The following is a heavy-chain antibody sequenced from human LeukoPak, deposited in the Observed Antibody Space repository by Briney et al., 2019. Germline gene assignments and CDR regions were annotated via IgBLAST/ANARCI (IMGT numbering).Heavy chain of an antibody. CDR3: AKDPLDYDILTGYSPSDY. CDR2: ISGSGGST. J-gene: IGHJ4*02. V-gene: IGHV3-23*01. D-gene: IGHD3-9*01. CDR1: GFTFDKAW. Sequence: GGSLRLSCAASGFTFDKAWMTWVRQAPGKGLEWVSAISGSGGSTYYADSVKGRFTISRDNSKNTLYLQMNSLRAEDTAVYYCAKDPLDYDILTGYSPSDYWGQGTLVTVSS.